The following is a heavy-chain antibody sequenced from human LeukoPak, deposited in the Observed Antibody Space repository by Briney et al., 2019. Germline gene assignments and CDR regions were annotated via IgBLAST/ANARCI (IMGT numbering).Heavy chain of an antibody. Sequence: ASVKVSCKASGYTFTGYYMHWVRQAPGQGLEWMGWIGAYNGNTNYAQKIQGRVTMTTDASTSTAYMELRSLRSDDTAVYYCARENGIAAAGSMDVWGKGTTVTVSS. CDR2: IGAYNGNT. V-gene: IGHV1-18*04. D-gene: IGHD6-13*01. CDR3: ARENGIAAAGSMDV. CDR1: GYTFTGYY. J-gene: IGHJ6*03.